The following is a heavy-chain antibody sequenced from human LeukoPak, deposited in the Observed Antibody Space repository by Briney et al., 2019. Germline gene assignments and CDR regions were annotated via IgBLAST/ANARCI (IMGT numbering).Heavy chain of an antibody. V-gene: IGHV3-33*01. J-gene: IGHJ4*02. CDR1: GFTFSSYG. Sequence: GGSLRLSCAASGFTFSSYGMHWVRQAPGKGLEWVAVIWYDGNNKYYADSVKGRFTISRDNSKNTLYLQMNSLRAEDTAVYYCAREKQKYSSGWYCLDYWGQGTLATVSS. D-gene: IGHD6-19*01. CDR2: IWYDGNNK. CDR3: AREKQKYSSGWYCLDY.